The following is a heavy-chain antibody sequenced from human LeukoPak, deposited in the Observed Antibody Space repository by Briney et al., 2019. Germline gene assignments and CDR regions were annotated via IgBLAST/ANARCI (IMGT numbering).Heavy chain of an antibody. CDR3: ARDGGATLVRGVITFDY. Sequence: GGSLRLSCSASGFTFTRYSMTWVRQAPGKGLEWVSYISSSSSTIHYADSVKGRFTISRDNTKNSLYLQMNSLRAEDTAVYYCARDGGATLVRGVITFDYWGQGTLVTVSS. D-gene: IGHD3-10*01. CDR2: ISSSSSTI. V-gene: IGHV3-48*04. J-gene: IGHJ4*02. CDR1: GFTFTRYS.